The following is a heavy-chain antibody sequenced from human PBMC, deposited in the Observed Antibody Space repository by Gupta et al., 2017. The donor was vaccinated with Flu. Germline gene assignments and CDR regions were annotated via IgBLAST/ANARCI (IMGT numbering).Heavy chain of an antibody. Sequence: QVQLVQSGAEVKKPGASVTVSCKASGYTFTGYDMHWVRQVPGQGLEWMGWINPNSGATNYVQKFQGRVTMTRDTSISTAYMELSRLRSDDTAVYYCARDGAHSLHPIFGVTYNYFDYWGLGTLVTVSS. J-gene: IGHJ4*02. CDR1: GYTFTGYD. D-gene: IGHD3-3*02. V-gene: IGHV1-2*02. CDR3: ARDGAHSLHPIFGVTYNYFDY. CDR2: INPNSGAT.